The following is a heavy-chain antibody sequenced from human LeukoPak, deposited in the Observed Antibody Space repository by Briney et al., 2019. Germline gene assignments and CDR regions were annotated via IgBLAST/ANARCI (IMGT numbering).Heavy chain of an antibody. CDR3: AKGTLGDY. D-gene: IGHD3-16*01. J-gene: IGHJ4*02. V-gene: IGHV3-30*18. CDR1: GFTFSSYG. Sequence: GGSLSFSCAASGFTFSSYGMHGVRQAPGKGLEWVAVISYDGSNKYYADSVKGRFTISRDNSKNTLYLQMNSLRAEDTAVYYCAKGTLGDYWGQGTLVTVSS. CDR2: ISYDGSNK.